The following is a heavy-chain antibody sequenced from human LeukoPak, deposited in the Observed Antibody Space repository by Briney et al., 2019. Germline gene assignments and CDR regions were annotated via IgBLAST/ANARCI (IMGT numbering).Heavy chain of an antibody. CDR2: IYFSGST. CDR3: AREGGLRRGYRGPFDY. D-gene: IGHD5-12*01. J-gene: IGHJ4*02. Sequence: PSQTLSLTCTVSGGSISSGGYYWSWIRQHPGKGLEWFGYIYFSGSTYYNPSLKSRVTISVDTSKNQFSLKLSSVTAADTAVYYCAREGGLRRGYRGPFDYWGQGTLVTVSS. CDR1: GGSISSGGYY. V-gene: IGHV4-31*03.